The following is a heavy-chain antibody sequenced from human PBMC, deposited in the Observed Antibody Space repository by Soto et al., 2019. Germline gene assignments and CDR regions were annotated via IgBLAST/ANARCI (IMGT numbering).Heavy chain of an antibody. CDR2: IWHDGSHE. CDR3: AREEYTTSFDY. J-gene: IGHJ4*02. CDR1: GFTFSDYG. Sequence: QVQLVESGGDVVQPGRSLRLSCAASGFTFSDYGMHWVRQAPGKGLEWVAIIWHDGSHESYADSVKGRFTISKDNSKNTLYLQMSSLRAEDTAVYYCAREEYTTSFDYWGQGTLVTVSS. D-gene: IGHD6-6*01. V-gene: IGHV3-33*01.